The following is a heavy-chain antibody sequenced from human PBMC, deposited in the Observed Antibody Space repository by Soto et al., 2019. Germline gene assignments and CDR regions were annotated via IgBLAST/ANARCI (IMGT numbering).Heavy chain of an antibody. Sequence: GASVKVSCQVSRYTLPELSMHWVRQAPGKRIEWMGGFDPEDGETIYPQKFQGRVTMTEDTSTDTAYMELSSLRSEDTAVYYCATDARHILTGYPQFGWFAPWGQGTLVTVSS. V-gene: IGHV1-24*01. CDR2: FDPEDGET. J-gene: IGHJ5*02. CDR3: ATDARHILTGYPQFGWFAP. CDR1: RYTLPELS. D-gene: IGHD3-9*01.